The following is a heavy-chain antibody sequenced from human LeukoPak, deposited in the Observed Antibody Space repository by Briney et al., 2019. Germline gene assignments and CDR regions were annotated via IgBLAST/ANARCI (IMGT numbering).Heavy chain of an antibody. Sequence: TSETLSLTCTVSGGSISSYYWSWIRQPPGKGLEWIGYIFNSGNTNYNPSLESRVTISVDTSKNQFSLKLSSVTAADTAVYYCVRVSSSREVDSWGQGTLVTVSS. CDR2: IFNSGNT. CDR1: GGSISSYY. V-gene: IGHV4-59*01. CDR3: VRVSSSREVDS. J-gene: IGHJ4*02. D-gene: IGHD6-13*01.